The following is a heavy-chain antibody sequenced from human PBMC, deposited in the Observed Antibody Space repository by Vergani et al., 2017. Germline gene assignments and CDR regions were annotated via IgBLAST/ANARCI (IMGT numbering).Heavy chain of an antibody. CDR3: ARGNYYDSGTYVDP. CDR2: IQKDGIDK. J-gene: IGHJ5*02. V-gene: IGHV3-30*02. CDR1: GFPFSTYG. Sequence: QVQLVESGGGVVQPGESLRLSCAASGFPFSTYGMHWVRQAPGKGLEWVAFIQKDGIDKFYADSVRGRFTISRDTSKNTLHLQINNLRVEDTAVYYCARGNYYDSGTYVDPWGQGTLVTVSS. D-gene: IGHD3-10*01.